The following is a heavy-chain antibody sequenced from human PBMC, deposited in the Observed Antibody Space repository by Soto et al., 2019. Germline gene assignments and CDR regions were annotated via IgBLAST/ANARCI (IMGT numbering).Heavy chain of an antibody. J-gene: IGHJ6*03. Sequence: PSETLSLTCTVSGGSISSGDYFWTWIRQPPGKGLEWIGYIYYSGSTYYNPSLKSRLTMSVDTSKNQFSLKLSSVTAADTAVYYCARTLDYGHMDVWGKGTTVTVSS. CDR2: IYYSGST. D-gene: IGHD3-16*01. CDR3: ARTLDYGHMDV. CDR1: GGSISSGDYF. V-gene: IGHV4-30-4*02.